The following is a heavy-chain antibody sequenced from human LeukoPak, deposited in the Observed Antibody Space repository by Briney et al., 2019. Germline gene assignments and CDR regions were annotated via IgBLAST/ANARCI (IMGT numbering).Heavy chain of an antibody. J-gene: IGHJ3*02. Sequence: GGSLRLSCAASGFTFSSYWMHWVRQAPGKGLVWVSRINSDGSSTSYADSVKGRFTISRDNAKNTLYLQMNSLRAEDTAVYYCARGGRYSGTNGYYREHDAFDIWGQGTMVTVSS. CDR3: ARGGRYSGTNGYYREHDAFDI. D-gene: IGHD3-22*01. CDR1: GFTFSSYW. V-gene: IGHV3-74*01. CDR2: INSDGSST.